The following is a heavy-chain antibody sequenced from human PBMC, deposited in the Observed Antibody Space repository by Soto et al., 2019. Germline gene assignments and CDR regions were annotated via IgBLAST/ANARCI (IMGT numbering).Heavy chain of an antibody. CDR3: ARDRYSSGWYDLDY. Sequence: QVQLVESGGGVVQPGRSLRLSCAASGFTFSNYGMHWVRQAPGKGLGWVAVIWYDGSNKYYADSVKGRFTISRDNSKNTLYLQRNSLRAEDTAVYYCARDRYSSGWYDLDYWGQGTLVTVSS. CDR1: GFTFSNYG. D-gene: IGHD6-19*01. V-gene: IGHV3-33*01. J-gene: IGHJ4*02. CDR2: IWYDGSNK.